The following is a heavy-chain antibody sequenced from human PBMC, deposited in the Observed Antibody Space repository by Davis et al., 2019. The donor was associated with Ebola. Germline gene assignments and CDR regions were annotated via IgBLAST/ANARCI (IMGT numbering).Heavy chain of an antibody. D-gene: IGHD3-9*01. CDR3: AGATGYYRHGMDV. CDR1: GFTFSTYW. V-gene: IGHV3-7*01. CDR2: IKEDGSDK. J-gene: IGHJ6*02. Sequence: GESLKISCAASGFTFSTYWMSWVRQAPGKGPEWVANIKEDGSDKYYVDSVKGRFTISRENAKNSLYLQMNSLRDEDTAVYYCAGATGYYRHGMDVWGQGTTVTVSS.